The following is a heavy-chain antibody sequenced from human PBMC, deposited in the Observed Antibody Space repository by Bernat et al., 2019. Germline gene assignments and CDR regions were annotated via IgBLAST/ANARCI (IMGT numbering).Heavy chain of an antibody. J-gene: IGHJ4*02. CDR2: ISYDGSNK. V-gene: IGHV3-30*18. Sequence: QVQLVESGGGVVQPGRSLRLSCAASGFTFSSYGMHWVRQAPGKGLEWVAVISYDGSNKYYADSVKGRFTISRDNSKNTLYLQMNSLRAEDTAVYYCAKAGVGYNYLPDYWGQGTLVTVSS. CDR1: GFTFSSYG. D-gene: IGHD5-24*01. CDR3: AKAGVGYNYLPDY.